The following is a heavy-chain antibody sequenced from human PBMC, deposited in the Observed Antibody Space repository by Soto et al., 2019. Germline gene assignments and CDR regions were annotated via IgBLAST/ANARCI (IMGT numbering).Heavy chain of an antibody. D-gene: IGHD3-10*01. CDR2: ISGSGGTT. V-gene: IGHV3-23*01. J-gene: IGHJ5*02. CDR1: GFTFSSYA. CDR3: AKDPGYGSGSRLIWFDP. Sequence: EVQLLESGGGLVQPGGSLRLSCAASGFTFSSYAMSWVRQAPGKGLEWVSVISGSGGTTYYADSVKGRFTISRDNSKNTLYLQMNSLRAEDTAVYYCAKDPGYGSGSRLIWFDPWGQGTLVTVSS.